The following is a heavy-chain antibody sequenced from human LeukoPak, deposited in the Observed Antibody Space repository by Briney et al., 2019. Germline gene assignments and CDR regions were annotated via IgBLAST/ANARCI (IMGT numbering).Heavy chain of an antibody. CDR2: INHSGST. J-gene: IGHJ3*02. CDR3: ARGPNLTGYAFDI. D-gene: IGHD3-9*01. Sequence: KPSETLSLTCAVYGGSFSGYYWSWIRQPPGKGLEWIGEINHSGSTNYNPSLKSRVTISVDTSKNQFSLKPSSVTAADTAVYYCARGPNLTGYAFDIWGQGTMVTVSS. V-gene: IGHV4-34*01. CDR1: GGSFSGYY.